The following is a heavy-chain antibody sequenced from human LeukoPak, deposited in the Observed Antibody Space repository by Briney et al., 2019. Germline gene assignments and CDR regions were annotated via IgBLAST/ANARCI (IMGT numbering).Heavy chain of an antibody. Sequence: GGSRRLSCAASGFTFSSYGMHWVRQAPGKGLEWVAVIWYDGSNKYYADSVKGRVTISIDNSKNRLYLQMNSLRAEDTAVYYCARDKFGSYADYWGQGTLVTVSS. CDR2: IWYDGSNK. CDR1: GFTFSSYG. V-gene: IGHV3-33*01. J-gene: IGHJ4*02. CDR3: ARDKFGSYADY. D-gene: IGHD1-26*01.